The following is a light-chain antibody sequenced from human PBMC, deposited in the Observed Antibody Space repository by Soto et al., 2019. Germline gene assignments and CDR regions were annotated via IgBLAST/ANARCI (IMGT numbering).Light chain of an antibody. J-gene: IGLJ1*01. CDR3: SSYTSSSTLCV. V-gene: IGLV2-14*01. CDR2: DVS. Sequence: QSVLTQPASVSGSPGQSITISCTGTSSDVGGYNYVSWYQQHPDKAPKLMIYDVSNRPSGVSNRFSGSKSGNTASLTISGLQAEDEADYYCSSYTSSSTLCVFGTGTRSPS. CDR1: SSDVGGYNY.